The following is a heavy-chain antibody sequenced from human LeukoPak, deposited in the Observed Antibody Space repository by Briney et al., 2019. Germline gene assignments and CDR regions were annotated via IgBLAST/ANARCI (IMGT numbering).Heavy chain of an antibody. CDR1: GGSFRGYY. V-gene: IGHV4-34*01. D-gene: IGHD2-21*02. Sequence: SETLSLTCAVYGGSFRGYYWSWIRQPPGKGLEWIGEINHSGSTNYNPSLKSRVTISVDTSKNQFSLKLSSVTAADTAIYYCARVRYCGGDCSWGQGTLVTVSS. CDR3: ARVRYCGGDCS. CDR2: INHSGST. J-gene: IGHJ5*02.